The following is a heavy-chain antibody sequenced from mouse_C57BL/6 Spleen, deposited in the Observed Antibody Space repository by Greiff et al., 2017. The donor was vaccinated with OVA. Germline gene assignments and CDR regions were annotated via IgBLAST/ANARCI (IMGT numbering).Heavy chain of an antibody. J-gene: IGHJ4*01. D-gene: IGHD1-1*01. V-gene: IGHV1-50*01. CDR1: GYTFTSYW. CDR3: ARSEKITTVVSYAMDY. Sequence: QVQLQQPGAELVKPGASVKLSCKASGYTFTSYWMQWVKQRPGQGLEWIGEIDPSDSYTNYNQKFKGKATLTVDTSSSTAYMQLSSLTSEDSAVYYCARSEKITTVVSYAMDYWGQGTSVTVSS. CDR2: IDPSDSYT.